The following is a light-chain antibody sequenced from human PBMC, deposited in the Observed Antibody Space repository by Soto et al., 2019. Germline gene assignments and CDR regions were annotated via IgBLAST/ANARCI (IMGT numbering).Light chain of an antibody. CDR1: QSVSSD. Sequence: EIVLTQSPATLSLSPGERATLSCRASQSVSSDLAWYHQKPGQAPRLLIYGASTRATGIPDRFSGSGSGTEFTLTISSLQSEDFAVSYCQHYNNWLGAFGGGTKVDIK. J-gene: IGKJ4*01. CDR2: GAS. CDR3: QHYNNWLGA. V-gene: IGKV3-15*01.